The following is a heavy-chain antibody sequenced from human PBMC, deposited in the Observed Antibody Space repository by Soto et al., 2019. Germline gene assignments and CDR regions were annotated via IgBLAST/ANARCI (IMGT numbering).Heavy chain of an antibody. V-gene: IGHV1-69*01. J-gene: IGHJ6*02. CDR3: ARASRGSGDYDPYGMDV. CDR1: GGIFSTFI. CDR2: IITLFNTS. Sequence: QVQLVQSGAEVRKPGSSVNVSCTAFGGIFSTFIITWVRQAPGQGLEWMGGIITLFNTSKYAQQFQGRVTMTADESTSTGYMELKSLTSEDTAVYYCARASRGSGDYDPYGMDVWGQGTTGTVSS. D-gene: IGHD3-16*01.